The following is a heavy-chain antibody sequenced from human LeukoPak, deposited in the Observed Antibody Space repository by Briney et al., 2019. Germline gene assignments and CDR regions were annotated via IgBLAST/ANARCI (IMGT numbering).Heavy chain of an antibody. CDR3: ARDSGTIFGIVRYYFDY. CDR1: GYTFTSYG. V-gene: IGHV1-18*01. J-gene: IGHJ4*02. D-gene: IGHD3-3*01. CDR2: ISAYNGDT. Sequence: ASVKVSCKASGYTFTSYGISWVRQAPGQGLEWMGWISAYNGDTNYAQNVQGRVTLTTDSSTSTAYMELRSLRADDTAVYYCARDSGTIFGIVRYYFDYWGQGTLVTVSS.